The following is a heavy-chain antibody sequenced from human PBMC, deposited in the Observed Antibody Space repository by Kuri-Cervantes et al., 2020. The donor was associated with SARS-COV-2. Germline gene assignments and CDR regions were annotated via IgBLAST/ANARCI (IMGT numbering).Heavy chain of an antibody. CDR2: IYYSGST. V-gene: IGHV4-59*01. Sequence: SQTLSLTCAVYGGSFSGYYWSWIRQPPGKGLEWIGYIYYSGSTNYNPSLKSRVTISVDTSKNQFSLKLSSVTAADTAVYYCARVSENDYIWGSYRWYFDYWGQGTLVTGSS. J-gene: IGHJ4*02. CDR1: GGSFSGYY. D-gene: IGHD3-16*02. CDR3: ARVSENDYIWGSYRWYFDY.